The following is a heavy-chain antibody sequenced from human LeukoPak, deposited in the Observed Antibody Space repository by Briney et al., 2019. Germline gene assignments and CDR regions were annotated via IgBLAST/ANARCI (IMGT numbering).Heavy chain of an antibody. D-gene: IGHD2-8*02. CDR1: GFTFDDYA. J-gene: IGHJ5*02. CDR3: ATYRQVLLPLS. V-gene: IGHV3-43D*03. CDR2: ISWDGGST. Sequence: PGGSLRLSCAASGFTFDDYAMHWVRQAPGKGLEWVSLISWDGGSTYYADSVKGRFTISRDNSKNSLYLQMNSLRAEDTAIYYCATYRQVLLPLSWGQGTLVTVSS.